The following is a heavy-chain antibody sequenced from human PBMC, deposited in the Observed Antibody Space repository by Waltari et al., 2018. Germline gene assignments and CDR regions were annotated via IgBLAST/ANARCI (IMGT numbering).Heavy chain of an antibody. J-gene: IGHJ4*02. CDR1: GGSISSSSYY. D-gene: IGHD3-22*01. V-gene: IGHV4-39*07. CDR3: ARATHTYYYDSSGHFDY. CDR2: IYYSGST. Sequence: QLQLQESGPGLVKPSETLSLTCTVSGGSISSSSYYWGWIRQPPGKGLEWIGSIYYSGSTYYNPSLKSRVTISVDTSKNQFSLKLSSVTAADTAVYYCARATHTYYYDSSGHFDYWGQGTLVTVSS.